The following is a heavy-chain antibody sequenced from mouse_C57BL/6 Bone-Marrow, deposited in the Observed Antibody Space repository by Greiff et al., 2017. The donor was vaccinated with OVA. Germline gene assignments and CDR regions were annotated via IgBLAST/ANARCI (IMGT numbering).Heavy chain of an antibody. D-gene: IGHD2-3*01. J-gene: IGHJ4*01. Sequence: QVQLQQPGAELVKPGASVKLSCKASGYTFTSYWMHWVKQRPGRGLEWIGRLDPNRGGTKYNEKFKSKATLTVDKPSSTAYMQLSSLTSEDSAVYYCARRGDGYYVGAMDYWGQGTSVTVSS. V-gene: IGHV1-72*01. CDR3: ARRGDGYYVGAMDY. CDR1: GYTFTSYW. CDR2: LDPNRGGT.